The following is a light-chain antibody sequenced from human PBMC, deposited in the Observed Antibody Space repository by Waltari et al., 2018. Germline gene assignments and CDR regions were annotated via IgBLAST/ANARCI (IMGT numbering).Light chain of an antibody. V-gene: IGLV3-25*03. J-gene: IGLJ2*01. CDR3: QSADSSGIYPTVV. Sequence: SYDLTQPPSVSVSPGQTARITCPGDALPNLYAFCYQQKPGQAPLVVIHKDPERSSGIPERFSGSSSGTTVTLTISGVQAEDEADYYCQSADSSGIYPTVVFGGGTRLTVL. CDR2: KDP. CDR1: ALPNLY.